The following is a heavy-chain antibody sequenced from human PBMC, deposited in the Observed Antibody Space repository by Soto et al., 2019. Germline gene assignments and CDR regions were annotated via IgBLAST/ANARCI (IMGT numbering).Heavy chain of an antibody. CDR2: INPSGGST. CDR1: GYTFTSYY. Sequence: GASVKVSCKASGYTFTSYYMHWVRQAPGQGLEWMGIINPSGGSTSYAQKFQGRVTMTRDTSTSTVYMELSSLRSEDTAVYYCARDLLPHSSGYYYGTAYWGQGTLVTVSS. J-gene: IGHJ4*02. CDR3: ARDLLPHSSGYYYGTAY. D-gene: IGHD3-22*01. V-gene: IGHV1-46*01.